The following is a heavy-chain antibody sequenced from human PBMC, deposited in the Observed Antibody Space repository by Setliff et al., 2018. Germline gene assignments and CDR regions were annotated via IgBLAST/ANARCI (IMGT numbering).Heavy chain of an antibody. CDR1: GFTFSGSA. D-gene: IGHD3-10*01. CDR2: IRSKANNYAT. V-gene: IGHV3-73*01. Sequence: GGSLRLSCAASGFTFSGSAMHWVRQASGKGLEWVGRIRSKANNYATAYAASVKGRLTVFRDDSINTAYLQMNSLKTEDTAVYYCASPMYFYGDRGSDFWGQGTLVTVSS. CDR3: ASPMYFYGDRGSDF. J-gene: IGHJ4*02.